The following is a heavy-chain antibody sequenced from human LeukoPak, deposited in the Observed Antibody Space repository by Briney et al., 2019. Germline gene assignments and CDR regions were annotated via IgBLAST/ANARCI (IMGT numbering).Heavy chain of an antibody. J-gene: IGHJ4*02. D-gene: IGHD1-26*01. Sequence: SQTLSLTCAVSGGSISSGGYSWSWIRQPAGKGLEWIARIYTSGSSNYNPSLKSRITMSVDTSKNQFSLQLTSVTAADTAVYYCARERGNYSPFFDYWGQGALVTVSS. V-gene: IGHV4-61*02. CDR2: IYTSGSS. CDR1: GGSISSGGYS. CDR3: ARERGNYSPFFDY.